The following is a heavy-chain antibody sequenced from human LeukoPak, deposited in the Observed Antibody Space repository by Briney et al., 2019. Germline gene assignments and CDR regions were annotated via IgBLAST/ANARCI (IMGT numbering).Heavy chain of an antibody. CDR1: GYTFTGYY. V-gene: IGHV1-2*06. CDR2: INPNSGGT. CDR3: ARGLTNHDFWSGYFYDV. D-gene: IGHD3-3*01. J-gene: IGHJ6*02. Sequence: GASVKVSCKASGYTFTGYYMHWVRQAPGQGLEWMGRINPNSGGTNYAQKFQGRVTMTRDTSISTAYMELSRLRSDDTAVYYCARGLTNHDFWSGYFYDVWGQGTTVTVSS.